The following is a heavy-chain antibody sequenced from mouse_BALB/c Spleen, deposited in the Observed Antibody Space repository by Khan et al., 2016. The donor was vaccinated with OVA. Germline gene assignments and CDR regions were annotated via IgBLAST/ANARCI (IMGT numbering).Heavy chain of an antibody. Sequence: EVKLQESGGDLVKPGGSLKLSCAASGFTFSSYSMSWVRQIPDKRLEWVATMSSGGDYTYYPDSVKGRFTISSDNAKNTLDLQMSSLKSEDTAMYYCASHLTGSFAYWGQGTLVTVSA. CDR1: GFTFSSYS. V-gene: IGHV5-6*01. CDR2: MSSGGDYT. D-gene: IGHD4-1*01. CDR3: ASHLTGSFAY. J-gene: IGHJ3*01.